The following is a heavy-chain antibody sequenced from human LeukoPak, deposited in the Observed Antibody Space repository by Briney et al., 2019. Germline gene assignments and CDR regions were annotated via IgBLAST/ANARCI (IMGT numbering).Heavy chain of an antibody. CDR1: GYTFTGYG. V-gene: IGHV1-18*01. CDR2: ISAYNGHT. J-gene: IGHJ4*02. CDR3: AREGYCSGGSCYPSDY. Sequence: GASVKVSCKASGYTFTGYGINWVRQAPGQGLEWMGWISAYNGHTNYAQKLQGRVTVSTDTSTSTAYMELRSLRSDDTAVYYCAREGYCSGGSCYPSDYWGQGTLVTVSS. D-gene: IGHD2-15*01.